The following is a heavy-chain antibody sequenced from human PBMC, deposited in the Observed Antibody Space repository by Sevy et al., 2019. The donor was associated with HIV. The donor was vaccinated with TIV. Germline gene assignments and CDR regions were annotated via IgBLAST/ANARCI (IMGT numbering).Heavy chain of an antibody. CDR3: VKDPYSGSYFDAFDI. D-gene: IGHD1-26*01. CDR1: GFTFSSYA. J-gene: IGHJ3*02. CDR2: ISSNGGST. V-gene: IGHV3-64D*06. Sequence: GGSLRLTCSASGFTFSSYAMHWVRQAPGKGLEYVSAISSNGGSTYYADSVKGRFTISRDNSKNTLYLQMSSLRAEDTAVYYCVKDPYSGSYFDAFDIWVQGTMVTVSS.